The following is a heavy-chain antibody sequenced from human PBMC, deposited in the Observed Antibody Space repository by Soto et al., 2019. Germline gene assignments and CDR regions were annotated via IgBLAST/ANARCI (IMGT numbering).Heavy chain of an antibody. Sequence: GGSLRLSCAASGFTFSNAWMSWVRQAPGKGLEWVGRIKSKTDGGTTDYAAPVKGRFTISRDDSKNTLYLQMNSLKTEDTAVYYCTTDRLSSGWCYPNYFYGMDVWGQGTTVTVSS. D-gene: IGHD6-19*01. CDR2: IKSKTDGGTT. CDR3: TTDRLSSGWCYPNYFYGMDV. J-gene: IGHJ6*02. CDR1: GFTFSNAW. V-gene: IGHV3-15*01.